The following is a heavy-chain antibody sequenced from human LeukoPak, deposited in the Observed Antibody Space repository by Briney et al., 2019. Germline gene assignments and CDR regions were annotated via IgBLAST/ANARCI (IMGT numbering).Heavy chain of an antibody. J-gene: IGHJ4*02. Sequence: PSETLSLTCAVYGGSFSGYYWSWIRQPPGKGLEWIGEINHSGSTNYNPSLKSRVTISVDTSKNQFSLKLISGTTADTAVVYYWRTRGRMVRGVIHRVNDYWGQGTLVTVSS. CDR3: WRTRGRMVRGVIHRVNDY. CDR2: INHSGST. D-gene: IGHD3-10*01. V-gene: IGHV4-34*01. CDR1: GGSFSGYY.